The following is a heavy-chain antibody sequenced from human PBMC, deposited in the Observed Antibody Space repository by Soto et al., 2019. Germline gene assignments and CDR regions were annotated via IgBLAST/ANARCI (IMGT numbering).Heavy chain of an antibody. CDR3: AREESNYDLWAIDF. CDR1: GFSFSTYA. V-gene: IGHV3-30-3*01. CDR2: VSYDGGTR. J-gene: IGHJ4*02. D-gene: IGHD3-16*01. Sequence: QVQLVASGGGVVQPGRSLRLSCAASGFSFSTYAMQWVSQAPGKGLEWVAVVSYDGGTRFYADSVKGRFTISRDNSKNTLYLDINSLTIEDTAVYYCAREESNYDLWAIDFGGRGALVTVAS.